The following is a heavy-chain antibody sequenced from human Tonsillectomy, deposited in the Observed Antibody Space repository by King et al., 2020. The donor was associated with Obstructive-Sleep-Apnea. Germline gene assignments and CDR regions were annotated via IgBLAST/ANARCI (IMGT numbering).Heavy chain of an antibody. CDR2: INLNGST. CDR1: GGSISSGDYN. CDR3: ARSPKLLWFGELSTFDY. V-gene: IGHV4-30-4*01. J-gene: IGHJ4*02. D-gene: IGHD3-10*01. Sequence: QLQESGPGLVKPSQTLSLTCTVSGGSISSGDYNWNWIRQPPGKGLEWIGYINLNGSTHYNTSLKSRLIISVETSTNQFSLKLSSVTAADTAGYYCARSPKLLWFGELSTFDYWGQGTLVTVSS.